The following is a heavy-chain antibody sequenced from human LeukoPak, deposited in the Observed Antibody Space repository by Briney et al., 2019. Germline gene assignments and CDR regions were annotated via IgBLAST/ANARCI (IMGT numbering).Heavy chain of an antibody. CDR3: AGAAAADLRFGWFDP. D-gene: IGHD6-13*01. Sequence: SVKVSCKASGGTFSSYAISWVRQAPGKGLEWMGGIIPIFCTANYAQKFQGRVTITADQSTSTAYMELSSLRSEDTAVYYCAGAAAADLRFGWFDPWGQGTLVTVSS. J-gene: IGHJ5*02. V-gene: IGHV1-69*01. CDR1: GGTFSSYA. CDR2: IIPIFCTA.